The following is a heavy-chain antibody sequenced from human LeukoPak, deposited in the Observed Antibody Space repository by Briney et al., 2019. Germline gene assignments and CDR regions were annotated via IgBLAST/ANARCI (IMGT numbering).Heavy chain of an antibody. CDR3: ARGIAAAGTEYFDY. CDR1: GFTFSSYG. J-gene: IGHJ4*02. V-gene: IGHV3-53*04. Sequence: PGRSLRLSCAASGFTFSSYGMHWVRQAPGKGLEWVSVIYSGGSTYYADSVKGRFTISRHNSKNTLYLQMNSLRAEDTAVYYCARGIAAAGTEYFDYWGQGTLVTVSS. D-gene: IGHD6-13*01. CDR2: IYSGGST.